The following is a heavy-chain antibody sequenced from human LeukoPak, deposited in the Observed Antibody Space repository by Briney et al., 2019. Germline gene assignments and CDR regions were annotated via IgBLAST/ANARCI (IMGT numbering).Heavy chain of an antibody. D-gene: IGHD3-10*01. CDR2: ISYDGSNK. J-gene: IGHJ4*02. Sequence: KPGGSLRLSCAASGFTFSSYAMHWVRQAPGKGLEWVAVISYDGSNKYYADSVKGRFTISRDNSKNTLYLQMDSLRAEDTAVYYCARDCERFPIWFRDYWGQGTLVTVSS. CDR3: ARDCERFPIWFRDY. CDR1: GFTFSSYA. V-gene: IGHV3-30-3*01.